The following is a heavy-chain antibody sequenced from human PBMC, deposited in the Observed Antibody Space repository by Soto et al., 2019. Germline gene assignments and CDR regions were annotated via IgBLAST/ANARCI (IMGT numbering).Heavy chain of an antibody. CDR2: INPSGGYT. V-gene: IGHV1-46*03. CDR1: GYTFTSDY. Sequence: ASVKVSCKASGYTFTSDYMNWVRQAPGQGLEWLGIINPSGGYTTYAQRFLGRVTMTSDTSTSTVHMELGSLTSEDTAVYYCARGGGIVVVTAPSDHWGQGTLVTVS. CDR3: ARGGGIVVVTAPSDH. J-gene: IGHJ4*02. D-gene: IGHD2-21*02.